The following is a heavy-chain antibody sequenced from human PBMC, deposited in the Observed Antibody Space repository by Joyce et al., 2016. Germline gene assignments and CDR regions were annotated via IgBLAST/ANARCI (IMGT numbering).Heavy chain of an antibody. V-gene: IGHV3-30-3*01. J-gene: IGHJ3*01. CDR3: ARGSSSYYPDAFDV. CDR2: ISFDEANE. CDR1: GFTFNNFA. D-gene: IGHD3-10*01. Sequence: QVQLVESGGDVVQPGRSLKLSYAASGFTFNNFAMHWVRQAPGKGLGWVAVISFDEANEYYADSVKGRFIISRDNSRNTLFLRMDTLRTEDTAVYYCARGSSSYYPDAFDVWGRGAVVTVSA.